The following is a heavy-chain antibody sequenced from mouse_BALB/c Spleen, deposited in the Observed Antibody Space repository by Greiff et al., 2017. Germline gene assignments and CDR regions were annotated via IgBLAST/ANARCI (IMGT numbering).Heavy chain of an antibody. CDR3: ARRKDLYYFDY. CDR2: ISSGGSYT. J-gene: IGHJ2*01. CDR1: GFTFSSYA. Sequence: EVKLMESGGGLVKPGGSLKLSCAASGFTFSSYAMSWVRQTPEKRLEWVATISSGGSYTYYPDSVKGRFTISRDNAKNTLYLQMSSLRSEDTAMYYCARRKDLYYFDYWGQGTTLTVSS. V-gene: IGHV5-9-3*01.